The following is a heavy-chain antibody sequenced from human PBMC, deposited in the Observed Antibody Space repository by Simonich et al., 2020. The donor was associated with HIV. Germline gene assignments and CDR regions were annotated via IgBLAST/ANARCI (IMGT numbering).Heavy chain of an antibody. D-gene: IGHD2-2*01. CDR3: ARDGRKGSSTSCSDY. V-gene: IGHV3-21*01. CDR1: GFTFSSYS. CDR2: ISSSSSYI. J-gene: IGHJ4*02. Sequence: EVQLVESGGGLVMPGGSLRLSCAASGFTFSSYSMNWVRQAPGKGLEWVSSISSSSSYIYYADSVKGRFTISRDNAKNSLYLQMNSLRAEDTAVYYCARDGRKGSSTSCSDYWGQGTLVTVSS.